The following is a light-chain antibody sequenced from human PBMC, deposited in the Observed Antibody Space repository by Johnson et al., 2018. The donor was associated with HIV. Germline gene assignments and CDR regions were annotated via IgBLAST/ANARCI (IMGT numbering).Light chain of an antibody. CDR1: SSNIGNNY. J-gene: IGLJ1*01. Sequence: VLTQPPSVSAAPGQKVTISCSGSSSNIGNNYVSWYQQLPGTAPKLLIYDNNKRPSGIPDRFSGSKSGASATLGITGLQTGDEADYYCGTWDSSLTLYVFGTGTKVTVL. CDR2: DNN. CDR3: GTWDSSLTLYV. V-gene: IGLV1-51*01.